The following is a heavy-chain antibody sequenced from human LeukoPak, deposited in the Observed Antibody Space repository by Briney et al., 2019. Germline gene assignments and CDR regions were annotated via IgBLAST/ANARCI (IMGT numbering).Heavy chain of an antibody. Sequence: GGSLRLSCAASGFTFSNAWMSWVRQAPGKGLEWVGRIKSKTDGGTTDYAAPVKGRFTISRDDSKNTLYLQMNSLKTEDTAVYYCTTGEMITFGGPLGTNAIDYWGQGTLVTVSS. V-gene: IGHV3-15*01. CDR3: TTGEMITFGGPLGTNAIDY. CDR2: IKSKTDGGTT. D-gene: IGHD3-16*01. CDR1: GFTFSNAW. J-gene: IGHJ4*02.